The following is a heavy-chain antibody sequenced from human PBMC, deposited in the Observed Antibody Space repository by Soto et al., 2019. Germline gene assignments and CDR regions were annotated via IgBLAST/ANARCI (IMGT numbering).Heavy chain of an antibody. CDR1: DDSFRRAGHY. Sequence: SETLSLTCTVSDDSFRRAGHYWSWIRQPLGKRPEWIGYTYYTGDTKYNPALRSRVTMSEDTSKNQFSLRLSSVTEADTAVYFCARGPAYIDGWRTFDLWGRGILVTVSS. J-gene: IGHJ4*02. CDR3: ARGPAYIDGWRTFDL. V-gene: IGHV4-61*08. D-gene: IGHD6-19*01. CDR2: TYYTGDT.